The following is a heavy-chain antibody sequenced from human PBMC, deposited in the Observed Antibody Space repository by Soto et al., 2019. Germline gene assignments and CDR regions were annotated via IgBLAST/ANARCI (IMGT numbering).Heavy chain of an antibody. J-gene: IGHJ6*02. Sequence: PWWSLRLSCSASVFTCSGDAMNWVRQAPGKGLEWVSSISTTSTYIYYADSVKGRFTISRDNANNSLHLQMNSLRAEDTAVYYCVRDYVMDVWGQGTTVTVTS. D-gene: IGHD3-10*02. CDR2: ISTTSTYI. CDR1: VFTCSGDA. V-gene: IGHV3-21*01. CDR3: VRDYVMDV.